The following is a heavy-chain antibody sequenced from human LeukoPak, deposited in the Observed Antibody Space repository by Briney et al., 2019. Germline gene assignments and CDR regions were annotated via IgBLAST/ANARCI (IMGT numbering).Heavy chain of an antibody. CDR3: AGVPWNDP. CDR2: ISSSSSYI. V-gene: IGHV3-21*04. J-gene: IGHJ5*02. D-gene: IGHD1-1*01. Sequence: GGSLRLSCAASGFTFSSYSMNWVRQAPGKGLEWVSSISSSSSYIYYADSVKGRFTISRDNSKNTLFLQMNSLRAEDTAVYYCAGVPWNDPWGQGTLVTVSS. CDR1: GFTFSSYS.